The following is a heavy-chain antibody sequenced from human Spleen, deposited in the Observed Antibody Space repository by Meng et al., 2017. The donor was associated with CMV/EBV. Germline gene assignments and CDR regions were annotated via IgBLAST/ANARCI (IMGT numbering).Heavy chain of an antibody. Sequence: GGSLRLSCAASGFTFSSYEMNWVRQGTGKGLEWVSYISCTGSTIYYADSVKGRFTTSRDNAKNSLYLQMNSLRAEDTAVYYCARGASGGISFYYGMDVWGQGTTVTVSS. CDR3: ARGASGGISFYYGMDV. CDR2: ISCTGSTI. CDR1: GFTFSSYE. V-gene: IGHV3-48*03. J-gene: IGHJ6*02. D-gene: IGHD2-15*01.